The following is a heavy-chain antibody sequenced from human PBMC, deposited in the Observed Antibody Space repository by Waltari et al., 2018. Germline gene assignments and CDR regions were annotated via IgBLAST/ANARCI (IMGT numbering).Heavy chain of an antibody. CDR2: GKPNSVNT. D-gene: IGHD3-16*02. J-gene: IGHJ6*02. V-gene: IGHV1-8*01. Sequence: QVQLVQSGAEVKKPGASVKDSCKASGYTFTSYDINWVRQATGQGLEWMGWGKPNSVNTGYVQKSQGRVTMTRNTSISTAYMELSSLRSEDTAVYYCARVIPRQNYYYYGMDVWGQGTTVTVSS. CDR3: ARVIPRQNYYYYGMDV. CDR1: GYTFTSYD.